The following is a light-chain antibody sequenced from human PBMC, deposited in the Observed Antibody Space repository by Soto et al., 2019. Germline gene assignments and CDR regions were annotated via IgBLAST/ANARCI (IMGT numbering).Light chain of an antibody. CDR2: GAS. CDR1: QSVRSN. CDR3: HQYNIWPPLL. J-gene: IGKJ4*01. V-gene: IGKV3-15*01. Sequence: EIVLTQSPGTLSLSPGESATLSCRASQSVRSNLAWYQQKPGQAPRLLIYGASTRATGIPARFSGSGSGTEYTLTISGLQSEDFAVYYCHQYNIWPPLLFGGGTKVDIK.